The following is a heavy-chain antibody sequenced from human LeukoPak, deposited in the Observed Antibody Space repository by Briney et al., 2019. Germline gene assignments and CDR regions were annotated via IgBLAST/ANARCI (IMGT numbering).Heavy chain of an antibody. D-gene: IGHD4-23*01. CDR3: TIDRGDGGNPALDY. Sequence: GGSLRLSCVASGFTLSNAWMSWVRQAPEKGLEWVGRTKSKADGGTTDYSAPVKGRFSISGDDSKNTLFLQMNSLKTEDTAVYYCTIDRGDGGNPALDYWGQGTLVTVSS. J-gene: IGHJ4*02. CDR1: GFTLSNAW. CDR2: TKSKADGGTT. V-gene: IGHV3-15*01.